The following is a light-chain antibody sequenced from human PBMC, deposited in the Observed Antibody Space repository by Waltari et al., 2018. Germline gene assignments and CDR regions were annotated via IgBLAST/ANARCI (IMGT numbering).Light chain of an antibody. CDR1: SLRNYY. Sequence: SSELTQDPAVSVALGQTVRITCQGDSLRNYYATWYQQKPGQAPILVIYDKNNRPSGIPDRFSGSTSGNTASLTITGAQAEDGADYYCNSRDSSGNLVVFGGGTKLTVL. J-gene: IGLJ3*02. CDR3: NSRDSSGNLVV. CDR2: DKN. V-gene: IGLV3-19*01.